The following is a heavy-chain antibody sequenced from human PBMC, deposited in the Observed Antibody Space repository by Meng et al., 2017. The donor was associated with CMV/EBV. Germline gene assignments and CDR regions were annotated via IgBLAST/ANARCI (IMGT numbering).Heavy chain of an antibody. D-gene: IGHD1-26*01. Sequence: LRLSCAISGDSVSSNSAAWNWIRQSPSRGLEWLGRTYYRSKWYNDYAVSVKSRITINPDTSKNQFSLQLNSVTPEDTAAYYCARDHGVGATYYYYYGMDVWGQGTTVTVSS. J-gene: IGHJ6*02. V-gene: IGHV6-1*01. CDR2: TYYRSKWYN. CDR3: ARDHGVGATYYYYYGMDV. CDR1: GDSVSSNSAA.